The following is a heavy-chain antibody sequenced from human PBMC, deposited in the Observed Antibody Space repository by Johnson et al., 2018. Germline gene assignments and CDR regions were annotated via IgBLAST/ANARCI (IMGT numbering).Heavy chain of an antibody. Sequence: VQLVESGGGLVQPGRSLRLSCAASGFTFDDYAMHWVRQAPGKGLEWVSGISWNSGSIGYADSVRGRFTISRDNAKNSLYLQMNSLRAEDTALYYCAKADYGDIYYYYMDGWGKGTTVTVSS. CDR1: GFTFDDYA. V-gene: IGHV3-9*01. J-gene: IGHJ6*03. CDR3: AKADYGDIYYYYMDG. CDR2: ISWNSGSI. D-gene: IGHD4-17*01.